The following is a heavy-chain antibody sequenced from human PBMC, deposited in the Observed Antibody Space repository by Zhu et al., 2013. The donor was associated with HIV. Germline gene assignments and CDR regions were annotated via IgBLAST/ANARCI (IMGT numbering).Heavy chain of an antibody. CDR2: ISGSGGST. CDR1: GFTFSSYA. J-gene: IGHJ5*02. V-gene: IGHV3-23*01. D-gene: IGHD6-25*01. CDR3: AKGGYGNDVSPGNWFDP. Sequence: EVQLLESGGGLVQPGGSLRLSCAASGFTFSSYAMSWVRQAPGKGLEWVSGISGSGGSTYYADSVKGRFTISRDNAKNTLSLQMNSLRAEDTAVYYCAKGGYGNDVSPGNWFDPWGQGTLVTVSS.